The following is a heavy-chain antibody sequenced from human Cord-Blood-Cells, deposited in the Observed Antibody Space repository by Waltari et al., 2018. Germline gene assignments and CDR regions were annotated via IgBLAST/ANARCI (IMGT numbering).Heavy chain of an antibody. V-gene: IGHV1-69*01. CDR2: IIPIFGTA. J-gene: IGHJ6*03. CDR1: GGTFSSYA. Sequence: QVQLVQAGAEVKKPGSSVKVSCKASGGTFSSYAISWVRQAPGTGLEWMGGIIPIFGTANYAQKFQGRVTITADESTSTAYMELSSLRSEDTAVYYCARAVYSGSYLNEYYYYYMDVWGKGTTVTVSS. CDR3: ARAVYSGSYLNEYYYYYMDV. D-gene: IGHD1-26*01.